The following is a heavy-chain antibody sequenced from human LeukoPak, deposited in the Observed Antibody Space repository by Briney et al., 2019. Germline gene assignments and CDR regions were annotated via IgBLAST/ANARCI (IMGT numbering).Heavy chain of an antibody. CDR2: IKQDGSEK. D-gene: IGHD4-17*01. V-gene: IGHV3-7*01. Sequence: PGGSLRLSCAASGFTVSSNYMSWVRQAPGKGLEWVANIKQDGSEKYYVDSVKGRFTISRDNAKNSLYLQMNSLRAEDTAVYYCARGGTTTDYYYYYYMDVWGKGTTVTVSS. J-gene: IGHJ6*03. CDR1: GFTVSSNY. CDR3: ARGGTTTDYYYYYYMDV.